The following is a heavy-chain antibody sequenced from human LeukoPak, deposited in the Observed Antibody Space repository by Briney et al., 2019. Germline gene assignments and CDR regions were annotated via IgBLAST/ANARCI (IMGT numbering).Heavy chain of an antibody. CDR2: VDHRGRT. Sequence: PSETLSLTCAVYGGSFSGHYWSWIRQPPGKGLEWIGYVDHRGRTNSSPSLKSRVGASVDTSKNQISLRLMSVTAADTAVYYCARGSEIERWVQFGGLDYWGLGTLVTVSS. CDR1: GGSFSGHY. CDR3: ARGSEIERWVQFGGLDY. V-gene: IGHV4-59*11. D-gene: IGHD5-24*01. J-gene: IGHJ4*02.